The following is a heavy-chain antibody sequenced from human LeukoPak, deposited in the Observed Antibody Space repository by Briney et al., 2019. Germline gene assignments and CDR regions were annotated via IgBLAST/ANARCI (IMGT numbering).Heavy chain of an antibody. Sequence: SETLSLTCTVSGVSISSSNSYWGWIRQPPGKGLEWIGSIYYSGSTYYNPSLKSRVTISVDTSKNQFSLKLSSVTAADTAVYYCARQGRGYSSGWYSGSRWFDPWGQGTLVTVSS. CDR2: IYYSGST. V-gene: IGHV4-39*01. CDR1: GVSISSSNSY. J-gene: IGHJ5*02. D-gene: IGHD6-19*01. CDR3: ARQGRGYSSGWYSGSRWFDP.